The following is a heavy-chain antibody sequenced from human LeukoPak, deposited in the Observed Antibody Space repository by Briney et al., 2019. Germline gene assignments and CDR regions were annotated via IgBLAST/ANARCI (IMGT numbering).Heavy chain of an antibody. CDR1: AFTFSSYS. Sequence: GGSLRLSCAPSAFTFSSYSMNWVRQAPGKGLEWVSSISSSSSYIYYADSVKGRFTISRDNAKNSLYLQMNSLRAEDTAVYYCARYRGQNIAARLLDYWGQGTLVTVSS. V-gene: IGHV3-21*01. CDR3: ARYRGQNIAARLLDY. J-gene: IGHJ4*02. D-gene: IGHD6-6*01. CDR2: ISSSSSYI.